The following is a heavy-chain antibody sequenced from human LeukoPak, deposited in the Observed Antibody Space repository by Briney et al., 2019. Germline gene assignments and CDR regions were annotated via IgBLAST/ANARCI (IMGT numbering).Heavy chain of an antibody. Sequence: GGSLRLSCAASGFTFSSYWMHWVRQAPGKGLVWVSRINSDGSTTNYADSVKGRFTISRDNAKNTLYLQMNSLRAEDTAVYYCAKGQFGEYPGWFDPWGQGTLVTVSS. D-gene: IGHD3-10*01. J-gene: IGHJ5*02. CDR2: INSDGSTT. CDR3: AKGQFGEYPGWFDP. CDR1: GFTFSSYW. V-gene: IGHV3-74*01.